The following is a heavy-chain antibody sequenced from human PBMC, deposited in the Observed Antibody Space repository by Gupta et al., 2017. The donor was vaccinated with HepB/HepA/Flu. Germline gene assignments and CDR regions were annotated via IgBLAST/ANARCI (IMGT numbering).Heavy chain of an antibody. CDR3: ARQIGVGSWSLDY. CDR1: GGTIDNTINY. D-gene: IGHD3-3*01. V-gene: IGHV4-39*01. Sequence: QLQLQESGPGLVKPSETLSLTCTVSGGTIDNTINYWWGWIRQPPGKGLQWIGSVFYSGDIHHNPSLASRVITSVDTAKNHFTLQMNSLTAADTAVYYCARQIGVGSWSLDYWGQGILVTVSS. J-gene: IGHJ4*02. CDR2: VFYSGDI.